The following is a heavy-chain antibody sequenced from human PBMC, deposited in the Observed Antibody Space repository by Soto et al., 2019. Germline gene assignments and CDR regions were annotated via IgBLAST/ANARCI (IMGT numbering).Heavy chain of an antibody. Sequence: GGSLRLSCAASGFTFSSYGMDWVRQAPGKGLEWVAVIWYDGSNKYYADSVKGRFTISRDNSKNTLYLQMNSLRAEDTAVYYCARVVRYFDTPYGMDVWGQGTTVTVSS. J-gene: IGHJ6*02. D-gene: IGHD3-9*01. CDR1: GFTFSSYG. CDR3: ARVVRYFDTPYGMDV. CDR2: IWYDGSNK. V-gene: IGHV3-33*01.